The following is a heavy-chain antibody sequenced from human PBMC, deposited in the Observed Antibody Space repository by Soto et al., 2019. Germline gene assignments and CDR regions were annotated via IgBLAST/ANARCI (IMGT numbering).Heavy chain of an antibody. CDR3: ARHQSGSGNSNFDF. V-gene: IGHV5-10-1*01. D-gene: IGHD3-10*01. CDR2: VDPNDSFA. J-gene: IGHJ4*02. CDR1: EYSFRIYW. Sequence: GESLKISCQAFEYSFRIYWISWVRQKPGAGLEWMGRVDPNDSFATYSPSFEGHVSISVDKSTNIVYLQWRSLRASDTATSYRARHQSGSGNSNFDFWGQGPPVTVSS.